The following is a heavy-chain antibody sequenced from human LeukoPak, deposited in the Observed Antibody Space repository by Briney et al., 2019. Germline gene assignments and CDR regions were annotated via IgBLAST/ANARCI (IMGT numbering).Heavy chain of an antibody. J-gene: IGHJ4*02. Sequence: GGSLRLSCAASGFTFSSYAMHWVRQAPGKGLEWVAVISYDGSNKYYADPVKGRFTISRDNSKNTLYLQMNSLRAEDTAVYYCARDPSYYLGRSYYFDYWGQGTLVTVSS. V-gene: IGHV3-30-3*01. CDR2: ISYDGSNK. CDR3: ARDPSYYLGRSYYFDY. CDR1: GFTFSSYA. D-gene: IGHD1-26*01.